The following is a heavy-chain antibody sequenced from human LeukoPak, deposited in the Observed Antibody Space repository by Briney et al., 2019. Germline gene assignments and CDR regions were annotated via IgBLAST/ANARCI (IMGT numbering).Heavy chain of an antibody. V-gene: IGHV5-51*01. CDR2: IYPGDSDT. CDR3: AVAATLEYFQH. CDR1: GYSFTSYW. Sequence: GESLKISCKGSGYSFTSYWIGWVRQMPGKGLDWMGIIYPGDSDTRYSPSFQGKVTISADKSISTAYLQWSSLKASDTAMYYCAVAATLEYFQHWGQGTLVTVSS. J-gene: IGHJ1*01. D-gene: IGHD2-15*01.